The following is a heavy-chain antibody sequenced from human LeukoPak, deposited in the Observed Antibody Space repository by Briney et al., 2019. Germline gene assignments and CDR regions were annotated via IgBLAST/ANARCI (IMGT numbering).Heavy chain of an antibody. J-gene: IGHJ3*02. Sequence: PGGSLRLSCAASGFTFSSYSMNWVRQAPGKGLEWVSSISSSSSYIYYADSVKGRFTISRDNAKNSLYLQMNSLRAEDTAVYYCARGLSGSHAFDIWGQGTMVTVSS. CDR1: GFTFSSYS. V-gene: IGHV3-21*01. D-gene: IGHD1-26*01. CDR2: ISSSSSYI. CDR3: ARGLSGSHAFDI.